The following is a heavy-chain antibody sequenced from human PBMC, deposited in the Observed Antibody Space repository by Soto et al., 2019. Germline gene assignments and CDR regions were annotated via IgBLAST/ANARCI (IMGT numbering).Heavy chain of an antibody. V-gene: IGHV1-3*01. CDR2: INAGNGNT. CDR3: ARVSADYGDHDYYFMDV. J-gene: IGHJ6*03. D-gene: IGHD4-17*01. Sequence: ASVKVSCKASGYTFTSYAMHWVRQAPGQRLEWMGWINAGNGNTKYSQKFQGRVTITRDTSASTAYMELSSLRSEDTAVYYCARVSADYGDHDYYFMDVWGKGTSVTGSS. CDR1: GYTFTSYA.